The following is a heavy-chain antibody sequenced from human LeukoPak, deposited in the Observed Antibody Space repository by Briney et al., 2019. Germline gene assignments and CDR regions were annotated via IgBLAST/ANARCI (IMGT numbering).Heavy chain of an antibody. CDR1: GGSISSSNW. CDR2: INHSGST. CDR3: AREGVMITFGGVIVRHAFDI. Sequence: PSETLSLTCAVSGGSISSSNWWSWVRQPPGKGLEWIGEINHSGSTYYNPSLKSRVTISVDTSKNQFSLKLSSVTAADTAVYYCAREGVMITFGGVIVRHAFDIWGQGTMVTVSS. D-gene: IGHD3-16*02. V-gene: IGHV4-4*02. J-gene: IGHJ3*02.